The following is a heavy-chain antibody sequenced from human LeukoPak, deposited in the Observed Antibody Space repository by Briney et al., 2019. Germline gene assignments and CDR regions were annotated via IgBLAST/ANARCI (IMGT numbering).Heavy chain of an antibody. Sequence: GGSLRLSCAASGFTFSSYAMHWVRQAPGKGLEWVAVISYDGSNKYYADSVKGRFTISRDNSKNTLYLQMNSLRAEDTAVYYCAREGVGATPDAFDIWGQGTMVTVSS. J-gene: IGHJ3*02. CDR1: GFTFSSYA. CDR2: ISYDGSNK. D-gene: IGHD1-26*01. V-gene: IGHV3-30-3*01. CDR3: AREGVGATPDAFDI.